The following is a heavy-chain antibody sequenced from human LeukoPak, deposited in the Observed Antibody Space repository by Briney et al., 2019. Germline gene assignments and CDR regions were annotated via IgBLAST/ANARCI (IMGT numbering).Heavy chain of an antibody. CDR1: GFTFSSYA. Sequence: GGSLRLSCAASGFTFSSYAMHWVRQAPGKGLEWVAVISYDGSNKYYADSVKGRFTISRDNSKNTLYLQMNRLRAEDTAVYYCARGDDSSGYYYGFWGQGTLVTVSS. CDR2: ISYDGSNK. D-gene: IGHD3-22*01. CDR3: ARGDDSSGYYYGF. V-gene: IGHV3-30-3*01. J-gene: IGHJ4*02.